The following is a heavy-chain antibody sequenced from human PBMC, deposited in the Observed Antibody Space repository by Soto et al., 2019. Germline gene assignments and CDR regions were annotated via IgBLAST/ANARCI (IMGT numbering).Heavy chain of an antibody. D-gene: IGHD1-26*01. Sequence: QVQLQESGPGLVKPSQTLSLTCSVSGASTVSHYHWTWIRQPPGKGLEWMGYIFNSGTTFYNPSLTMRLSTSMDTSGTHFSLALRSVTAADTAVYYCALALGPTTGLDYWGQGTLVTVSS. J-gene: IGHJ4*02. V-gene: IGHV4-31*02. CDR2: IFNSGTT. CDR1: GASTVSHYH. CDR3: ALALGPTTGLDY.